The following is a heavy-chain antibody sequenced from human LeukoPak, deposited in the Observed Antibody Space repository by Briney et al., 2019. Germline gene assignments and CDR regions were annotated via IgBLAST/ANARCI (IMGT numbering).Heavy chain of an antibody. CDR2: TSSSGYTR. J-gene: IGHJ4*02. CDR3: ARVGQWLVNY. D-gene: IGHD6-19*01. V-gene: IGHV3-48*03. Sequence: PGGSLRLSCAASGFTFSSYEMNWVRQAPGKGLEWVSYTSSSGYTRYYADSVKGRFTISRDNAKNSLYLQMNSLRAEDTAVYYCARVGQWLVNYWGRGTLLTVSS. CDR1: GFTFSSYE.